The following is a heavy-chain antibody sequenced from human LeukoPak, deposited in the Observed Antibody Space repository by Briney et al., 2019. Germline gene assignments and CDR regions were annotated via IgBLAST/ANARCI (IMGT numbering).Heavy chain of an antibody. CDR1: GFTFSSYS. V-gene: IGHV3-21*01. Sequence: SGGSLRLSCAASGFTFSSYSMNWVRQAPGKGLEWVSSISSSSSYTYYADSVKGRFTTSRDNATNSLYLQMNSLRAEDTAVYYCARGLSGYEPGDAFDIWGQGTMVTVSS. J-gene: IGHJ3*02. D-gene: IGHD5-12*01. CDR2: ISSSSSYT. CDR3: ARGLSGYEPGDAFDI.